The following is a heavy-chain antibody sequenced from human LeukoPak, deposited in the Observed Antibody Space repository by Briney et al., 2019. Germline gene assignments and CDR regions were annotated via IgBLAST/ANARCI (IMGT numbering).Heavy chain of an antibody. CDR3: ARHQMLNSGSYYRSYYYYYMDV. J-gene: IGHJ6*03. V-gene: IGHV4-59*08. Sequence: PSETLSLTCTVSGGSISSYYWSWIRQPPGKGLEWIGYIYYSGSTNYNPSLKSRVTISVDTSKNQFSLKLSSVTAADTAVYYCARHQMLNSGSYYRSYYYYYMDVWGKGTTVTISS. D-gene: IGHD1-26*01. CDR1: GGSISSYY. CDR2: IYYSGST.